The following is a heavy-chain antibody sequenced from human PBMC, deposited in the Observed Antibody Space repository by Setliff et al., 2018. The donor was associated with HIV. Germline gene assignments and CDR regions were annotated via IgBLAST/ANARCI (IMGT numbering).Heavy chain of an antibody. CDR2: TNPQSDIA. CDR1: GFTFNHYA. Sequence: ASVKVSCKASGFTFNHYALSWVRQAPGQRPEWMGGTNPQSDIANYAQRFQGRVTITADHSTTTTYMELTSLRADDAAVYYCVRVGPWYYARSGYLASWDYWGQGTLVTVSS. CDR3: VRVGPWYYARSGYLASWDY. V-gene: IGHV1-69*10. D-gene: IGHD3-22*01. J-gene: IGHJ4*02.